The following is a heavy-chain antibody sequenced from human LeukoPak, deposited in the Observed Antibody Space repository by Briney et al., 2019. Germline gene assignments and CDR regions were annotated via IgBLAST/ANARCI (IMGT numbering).Heavy chain of an antibody. CDR3: ARDREGYYDSSGYYVPGYFDY. J-gene: IGHJ4*02. CDR2: IWYDGSNK. V-gene: IGHV3-33*01. D-gene: IGHD3-22*01. Sequence: GGSLRLSCAASAFNISGYNVHWVRQAPGKGLEWVAVIWYDGSNKYYADSVKGRFTISRDNSKNTLYLQMNSLRAEDTAVYYCARDREGYYDSSGYYVPGYFDYWGQGTLVTVSS. CDR1: AFNISGYN.